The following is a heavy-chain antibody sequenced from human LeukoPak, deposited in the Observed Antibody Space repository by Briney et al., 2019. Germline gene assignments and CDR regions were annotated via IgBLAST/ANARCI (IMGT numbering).Heavy chain of an antibody. J-gene: IGHJ3*02. CDR1: GFTFSSYS. CDR2: ISSSSSYI. Sequence: PGGSLRLSCAASGFTFSSYSMNWVRQAPGKGLEWVSSISSSSSYIYYADSVKGRFTISRDNAKNSLYLQMNSLRAEDTAVYYRARADDYGDSDAFDIWGQGTMVTVSS. V-gene: IGHV3-21*01. D-gene: IGHD4-17*01. CDR3: ARADDYGDSDAFDI.